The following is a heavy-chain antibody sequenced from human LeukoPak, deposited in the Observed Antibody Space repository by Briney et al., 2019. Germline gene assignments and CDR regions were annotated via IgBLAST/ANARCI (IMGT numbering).Heavy chain of an antibody. D-gene: IGHD3-22*01. CDR3: ARDHYYDSSGNYYGGYYFDY. Sequence: GGSLRLSCAASEFTFSSFTMNWVRQAPGKGLEWVSSISSSSSYIYYADSVKGRFTISRDNGKNSLYLQMNSLRAEDTAVYYCARDHYYDSSGNYYGGYYFDYSGQGTLVTVSS. CDR2: ISSSSSYI. CDR1: EFTFSSFT. V-gene: IGHV3-21*01. J-gene: IGHJ4*02.